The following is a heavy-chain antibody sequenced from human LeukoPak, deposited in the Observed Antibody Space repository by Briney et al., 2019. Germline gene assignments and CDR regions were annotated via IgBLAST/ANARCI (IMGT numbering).Heavy chain of an antibody. CDR2: IYPGDSDT. D-gene: IGHD2-2*02. CDR1: GYSCTSDW. V-gene: IGHV5-51*01. J-gene: IGHJ5*02. Sequence: GAALKISCKGSGYSCTSDWIGWGREMGGKGLERMVIIYPGDSDTRYSPSFHGQATISADKSISTAYLRWSSLKASDTAMYYCARHNTQFDPWGQGTLVTVSS. CDR3: ARHNTQFDP.